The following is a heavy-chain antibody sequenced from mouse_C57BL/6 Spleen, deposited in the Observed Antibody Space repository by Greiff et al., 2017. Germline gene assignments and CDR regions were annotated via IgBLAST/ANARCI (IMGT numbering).Heavy chain of an antibody. CDR3: ARGGLFYGSSPYYFDY. J-gene: IGHJ2*01. Sequence: QVQLKESGAELVKPGASVKISCKASGYAFSSYWMNWVKQRPGKGLEWIGQIYPGDGDTNYNGKFKGKATLTADKSSSTAYMQLSSLTSEDSAVYFCARGGLFYGSSPYYFDYWGQGTTLTVSS. CDR1: GYAFSSYW. D-gene: IGHD1-1*01. CDR2: IYPGDGDT. V-gene: IGHV1-80*01.